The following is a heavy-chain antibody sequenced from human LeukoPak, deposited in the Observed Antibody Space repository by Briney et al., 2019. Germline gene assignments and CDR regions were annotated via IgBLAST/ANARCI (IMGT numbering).Heavy chain of an antibody. Sequence: SETLSLTCTVSGGSISSSSYYWGWIRQPPGKGLEWIGSIYYSGSTYYNPSLKSRVTISVDTSKNQFSLTLSSVTAADTAVYYCARVFFDYVWGSYRFDPWGQGTLVTVSS. CDR2: IYYSGST. CDR3: ARVFFDYVWGSYRFDP. V-gene: IGHV4-39*07. D-gene: IGHD3-16*02. J-gene: IGHJ5*02. CDR1: GGSISSSSYY.